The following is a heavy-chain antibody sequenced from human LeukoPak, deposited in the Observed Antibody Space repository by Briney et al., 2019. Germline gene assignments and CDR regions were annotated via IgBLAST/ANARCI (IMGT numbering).Heavy chain of an antibody. J-gene: IGHJ4*02. CDR1: GIPVSGNY. CDR3: ARDGYHQRDY. D-gene: IGHD1-14*01. V-gene: IGHV3-53*01. Sequence: GGSLRLSCATSGIPVSGNYMSGVRQAPGKGLEWVSVLYSGGRTFYADSVKGRFTVSRDNSKNTVYLQMNSLRDEDTAVYYCARDGYHQRDYWGQGTLVTVSS. CDR2: LYSGGRT.